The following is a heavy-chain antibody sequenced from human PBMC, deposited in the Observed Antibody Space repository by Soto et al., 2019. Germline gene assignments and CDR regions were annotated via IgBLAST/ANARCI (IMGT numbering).Heavy chain of an antibody. J-gene: IGHJ4*02. CDR2: ISYDGSNK. V-gene: IGHV3-30-3*01. Sequence: GGSLGLSCAASGFTFSSYAMHWVRQAPGKGLEWVAVISYDGSNKYYAYSVKGRFTISRDNSKNTLYLEMNSLRAEDTAVYYCARDIFDWLWLPSRWSVYYFDDWGQGILVTVSS. D-gene: IGHD3-9*01. CDR3: ARDIFDWLWLPSRWSVYYFDD. CDR1: GFTFSSYA.